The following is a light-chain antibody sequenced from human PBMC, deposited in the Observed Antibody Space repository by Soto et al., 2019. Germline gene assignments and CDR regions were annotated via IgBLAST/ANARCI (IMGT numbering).Light chain of an antibody. CDR1: QSLLHSNEKTY. Sequence: DIVMTQTPLSLSVTPGKPASISCKSSQSLLHSNEKTYVYWYLQRPGQPPQLLIYDISTRLSGVPDRFSGSGSGTDFALKISRVEAEDVGIYYCMQSIQLPWTFGQGTKVDIK. V-gene: IGKV2D-29*01. CDR3: MQSIQLPWT. CDR2: DIS. J-gene: IGKJ1*01.